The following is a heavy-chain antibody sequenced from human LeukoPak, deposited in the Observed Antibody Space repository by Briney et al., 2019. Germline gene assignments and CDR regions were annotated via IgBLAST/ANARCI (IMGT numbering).Heavy chain of an antibody. CDR2: IRSSATYT. CDR1: VFRFSVYY. D-gene: IGHD3-3*01. V-gene: IGHV3-11*03. CDR3: ARSFYDFLNGPYEEAFDM. J-gene: IGHJ3*02. Sequence: PGLSLRLSCAASVFRFSVYYLHCTRRAPGKGLEWGSYIRSSATYTVYAESVKRRFHVPRHNAKNSQYLQMNSLRAEDTAVYYCARSFYDFLNGPYEEAFDMWGQGTMVTVSS.